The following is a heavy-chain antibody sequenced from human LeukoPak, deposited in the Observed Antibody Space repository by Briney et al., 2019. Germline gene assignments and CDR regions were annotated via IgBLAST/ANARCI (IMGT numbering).Heavy chain of an antibody. CDR3: APSTVTTSGRDAFDI. CDR1: GFTVSNNY. CDR2: IYSGGTT. V-gene: IGHV3-53*01. D-gene: IGHD4-17*01. Sequence: PGGSLRLSCAASGFTVSNNYMSWVRQAPGKGLEWVSVIYSGGTTYYADSVKGRFTISRDNSKNTLYLQMNSLRAEDTAVYYCAPSTVTTSGRDAFDIWGQGTMVTVSS. J-gene: IGHJ3*02.